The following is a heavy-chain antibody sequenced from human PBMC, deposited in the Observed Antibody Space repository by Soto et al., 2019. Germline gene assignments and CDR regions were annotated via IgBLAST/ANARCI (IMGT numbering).Heavy chain of an antibody. CDR2: IDSDGSTT. CDR3: ARPGYSNYGPGVDV. J-gene: IGHJ6*02. V-gene: IGHV3-74*01. Sequence: EVQLVESGGGLVQPGGSLRLSCAASGFTFSVYWMHWVRQAPGKGLVWVSRIDSDGSTTSYADSVKGRFTISRDNAKSTLYLQMNSLRAEDTAVYYCARPGYSNYGPGVDVWGQGTTVTVFS. D-gene: IGHD4-4*01. CDR1: GFTFSVYW.